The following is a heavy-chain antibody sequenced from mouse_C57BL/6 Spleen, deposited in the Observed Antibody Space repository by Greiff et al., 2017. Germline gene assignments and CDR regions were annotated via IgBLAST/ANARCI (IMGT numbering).Heavy chain of an antibody. J-gene: IGHJ2*01. CDR1: GYPFTRHW. V-gene: IGHV1-55*01. Sequence: QVQLQQPGAELVKPGASVKMPCKASGYPFTRHWLTWVTPRPGQGLEWIGDIYSGSGSTNYNEKFKSKATLSVDTSSSTAYMQLSSLTSEDSAVYYCARERWRDYWGQGTTLTVSS. CDR3: ARERWRDY. D-gene: IGHD1-1*02. CDR2: IYSGSGST.